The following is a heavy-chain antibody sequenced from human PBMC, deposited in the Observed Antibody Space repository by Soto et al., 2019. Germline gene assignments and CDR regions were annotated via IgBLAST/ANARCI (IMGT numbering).Heavy chain of an antibody. Sequence: PGGSLRLSCAASGFTFSSYAMHWVRQAPGKGLEWVAVISYDGSNKYYADSVKGRFTISRDNSKNTLYLQMNSLRAEDTAVYYCARAGGITGTSSRWGQGTLVTVSS. CDR1: GFTFSSYA. D-gene: IGHD1-20*01. CDR2: ISYDGSNK. V-gene: IGHV3-30-3*01. CDR3: ARAGGITGTSSR. J-gene: IGHJ4*02.